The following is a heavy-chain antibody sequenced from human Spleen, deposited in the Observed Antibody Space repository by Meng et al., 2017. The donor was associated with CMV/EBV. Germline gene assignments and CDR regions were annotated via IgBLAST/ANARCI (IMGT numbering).Heavy chain of an antibody. CDR3: AQDGSYYGALLEN. Sequence: SETLSLTCTVSGGSISSNFYYWGWIRQPPGKGLERIGNIFYSGTAYYNPSLSSRVTVSVDTSKNQFSLKVTSVTAADTAVYYCAQDGSYYGALLENWGQGTLVTVSS. CDR2: IFYSGTA. J-gene: IGHJ4*02. D-gene: IGHD1-26*01. V-gene: IGHV4-39*07. CDR1: GGSISSNFYY.